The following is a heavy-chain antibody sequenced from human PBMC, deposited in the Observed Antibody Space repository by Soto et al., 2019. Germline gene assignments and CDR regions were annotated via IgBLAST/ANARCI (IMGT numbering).Heavy chain of an antibody. CDR2: IKSKTDGGTT. D-gene: IGHD3-3*01. V-gene: IGHV3-15*07. CDR1: GFTFSNAW. Sequence: GGSLRLSCAASGFTFSNAWMNWVRQAPGKGLEWVGRIKSKTDGGTTDYAAPVKGRFTISRDDSKNTLYLQMNSLKTEDTAVYYCTHYPFGMAQFQHWGQGTLVTVSS. CDR3: THYPFGMAQFQH. J-gene: IGHJ1*01.